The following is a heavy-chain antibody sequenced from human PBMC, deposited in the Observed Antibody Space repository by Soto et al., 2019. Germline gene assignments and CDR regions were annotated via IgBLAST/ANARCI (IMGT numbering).Heavy chain of an antibody. D-gene: IGHD6-13*01. J-gene: IGHJ4*02. CDR1: GLTFSSYA. Sequence: EVQLLESGGGLVQPGGSLRLSCAVSGLTFSSYAMSWVRQGPGKGLEWVSTISGSGGSTYYADSVKGRFTISRDNSRDTLCLQMNNLSAEDTAVYYCAKGTVGSTLQAYYCDFWGQGTLVTVSS. CDR2: ISGSGGST. V-gene: IGHV3-23*01. CDR3: AKGTVGSTLQAYYCDF.